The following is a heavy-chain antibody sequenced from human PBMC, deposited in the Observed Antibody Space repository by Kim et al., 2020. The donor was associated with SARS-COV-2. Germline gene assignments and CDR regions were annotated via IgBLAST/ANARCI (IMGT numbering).Heavy chain of an antibody. CDR3: ARGDGYCGGDCYNS. CDR1: GGSFSGYY. V-gene: IGHV4-34*01. CDR2: INHSGST. Sequence: SETLSLTCAVYGGSFSGYYWSWIRQPPGKGLEWIGEINHSGSTNYNPSLKSRVTISVDTSKNQFSLKLSSVTAADTAVYYCARGDGYCGGDCYNSWGQGT. D-gene: IGHD2-21*01. J-gene: IGHJ4*02.